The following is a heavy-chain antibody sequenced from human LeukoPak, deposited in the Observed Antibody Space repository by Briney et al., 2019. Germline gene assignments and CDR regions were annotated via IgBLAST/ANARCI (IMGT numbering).Heavy chain of an antibody. CDR1: GYTFTSYY. D-gene: IGHD3-3*01. CDR2: INPSGGST. J-gene: IGHJ4*02. Sequence: ASVKVSCKASGYTFTSYYMHWVRQAPGQGLEWMGIINPSGGSTSYAQKFQGRVTMTRDTSTSTVCMELSSLRSEDTAVYYCARRGLLFGVVIGFDYWGQGTLVTVSS. V-gene: IGHV1-46*01. CDR3: ARRGLLFGVVIGFDY.